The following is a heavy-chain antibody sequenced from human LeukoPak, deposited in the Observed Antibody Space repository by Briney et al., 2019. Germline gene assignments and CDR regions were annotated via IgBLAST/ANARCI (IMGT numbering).Heavy chain of an antibody. Sequence: DSVKGRFTISRDNAKNSLYLQMNSLRAEDTAVYYCARDPRIAAALNWFDPWGQGTLVTVSS. D-gene: IGHD6-13*01. J-gene: IGHJ5*02. CDR3: ARDPRIAAALNWFDP. V-gene: IGHV3-7*01.